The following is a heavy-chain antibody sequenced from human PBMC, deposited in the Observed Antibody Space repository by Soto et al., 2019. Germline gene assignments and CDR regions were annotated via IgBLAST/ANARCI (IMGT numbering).Heavy chain of an antibody. CDR3: ARDFYGGYTYGPGDY. CDR1: GFMFSAYW. V-gene: IGHV3-7*01. J-gene: IGHJ4*02. D-gene: IGHD5-18*01. Sequence: EVQLVESGGGLVQPGGSLRLSCAASGFMFSAYWMSWVRQAPGKGLEWVANIHGDGGKIYYVDSVKGRFTISRDNAKWSLYLQMNSLRAEDTAAYYCARDFYGGYTYGPGDYWGQGALVAVSS. CDR2: IHGDGGKI.